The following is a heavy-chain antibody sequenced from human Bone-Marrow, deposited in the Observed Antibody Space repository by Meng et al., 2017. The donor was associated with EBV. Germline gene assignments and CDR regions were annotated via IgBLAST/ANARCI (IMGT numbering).Heavy chain of an antibody. CDR3: ERAVSYYDILSGFAH. CDR2: IWYDGSNK. CDR1: GSSFGSYG. V-gene: IGHV3-33*01. J-gene: IGHJ4*02. D-gene: IGHD3-9*01. Sequence: QVQLVESGGGVVQPGRSLSRYCAASGSSFGSYGMHWVRQAPGKGREWVAGIWYDGSNKYYAESVKDRFTISRENSKNTLYLQMNSLRAEDTAVYYCERAVSYYDILSGFAHWGQGTRVTVSS.